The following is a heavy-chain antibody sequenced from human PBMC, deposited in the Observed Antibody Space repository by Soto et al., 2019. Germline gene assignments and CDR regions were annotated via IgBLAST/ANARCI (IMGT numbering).Heavy chain of an antibody. CDR2: INQGGSEK. CDR1: GFTFSTYW. Sequence: EVQLMESGGGLVQPGGSLRLSCAAYGFTFSTYWMDWVRQTPGKGLEWVANINQGGSEKNYVDSVKGRFTIYIDNAKNSLYLQMSSLTAEDSALYYCSRSLNSWGQGTLVTVSS. V-gene: IGHV3-7*01. CDR3: SRSLNS. J-gene: IGHJ4*02.